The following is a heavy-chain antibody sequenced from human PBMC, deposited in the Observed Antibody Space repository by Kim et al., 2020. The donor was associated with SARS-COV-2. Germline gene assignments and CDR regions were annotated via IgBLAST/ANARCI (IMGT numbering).Heavy chain of an antibody. CDR1: GYTFITYG. V-gene: IGHV1-18*01. J-gene: IGHJ6*02. CDR2: ISAYNANT. D-gene: IGHD4-17*01. CDR3: ARDGRPSTVTSEDYYGLDV. Sequence: ASVKVSCKASGYTFITYGISWVRQAPGQGLEWMGWISAYNANTKYAQKLQGRVTMTTDTSTSTAYMELRSLRSDDTAVYYCARDGRPSTVTSEDYYGLDVWGQGTTVTVSS.